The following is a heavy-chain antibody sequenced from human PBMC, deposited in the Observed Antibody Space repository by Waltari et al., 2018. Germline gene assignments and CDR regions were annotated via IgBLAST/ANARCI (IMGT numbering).Heavy chain of an antibody. CDR3: ASQDAAAVAYWFDP. CDR2: VYYSGST. CDR1: GGSINTNTSF. D-gene: IGHD2-15*01. V-gene: IGHV4-39*01. Sequence: QLQLQESGPRLVKPSETLSLPCTVSGGSINTNTSFWAWIRQPPGKGLEWIGSVYYSGSTDYNESLKSRVTISVDTSKNQFSLNLSSVTAADTAVYYCASQDAAAVAYWFDPWGQGTPVTVSS. J-gene: IGHJ5*02.